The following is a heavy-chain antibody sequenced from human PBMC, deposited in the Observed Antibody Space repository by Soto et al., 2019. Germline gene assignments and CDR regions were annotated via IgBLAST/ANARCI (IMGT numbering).Heavy chain of an antibody. Sequence: PGGSLRLSCAASGFTFSSYGMHWVRQAPGKGLEWVAVISYDGSNENYADSVKGRFTISRDNSKNTLYLQMNSLRAEDTAVYYCANGENASGWGYYYYYGVDVWGQGTTVTVSS. D-gene: IGHD6-19*01. V-gene: IGHV3-30*18. CDR1: GFTFSSYG. J-gene: IGHJ6*02. CDR2: ISYDGSNE. CDR3: ANGENASGWGYYYYYGVDV.